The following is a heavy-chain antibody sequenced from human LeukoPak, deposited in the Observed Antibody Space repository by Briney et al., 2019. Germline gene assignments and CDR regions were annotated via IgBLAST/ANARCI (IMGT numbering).Heavy chain of an antibody. J-gene: IGHJ3*02. V-gene: IGHV3-23*01. D-gene: IGHD2-8*02. CDR1: GFTFSSYA. CDR3: AKDFWHETLRTGAFDI. Sequence: GGSLRLSCAASGFTFSSYAMRWVRQAPGKGLEWVSAISGSGGSTFYADSVKGRFTISRDNSKNTLYLQMNTLRAEDTAVYYCAKDFWHETLRTGAFDIWGQGTMVTVSS. CDR2: ISGSGGST.